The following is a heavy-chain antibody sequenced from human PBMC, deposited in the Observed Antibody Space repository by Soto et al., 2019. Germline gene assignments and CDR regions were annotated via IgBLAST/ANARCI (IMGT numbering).Heavy chain of an antibody. CDR1: GFTFDDYA. CDR2: INSDGSST. CDR3: ARVTGTRDY. Sequence: GGSLRLSCAASGFTFDDYAMHWVRQAPGKGLVWVSRINSDGSSTSYADSVKGRFTISRDNAKNTLYLQMNSLRAEDTAVYYCARVTGTRDYWGQGTLVTVSS. J-gene: IGHJ4*02. D-gene: IGHD1-7*01. V-gene: IGHV3-74*01.